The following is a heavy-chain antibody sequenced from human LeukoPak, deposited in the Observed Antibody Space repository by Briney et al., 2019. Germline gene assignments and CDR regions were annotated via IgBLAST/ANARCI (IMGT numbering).Heavy chain of an antibody. CDR1: RFAFSTYC. J-gene: IGHJ5*01. Sequence: GGSLRLSCAASRFAFSTYCMAWVRQAPGKGLEWVANIDQDGSDRYYVDSVKGRFAIFRDNSKNSLFLQMNSLRAEDTAVYYCVRGRYYDFWRGYGKVNSIEWFDSWGQGTLVTVSS. CDR3: VRGRYYDFWRGYGKVNSIEWFDS. D-gene: IGHD3/OR15-3a*01. CDR2: IDQDGSDR. V-gene: IGHV3-7*03.